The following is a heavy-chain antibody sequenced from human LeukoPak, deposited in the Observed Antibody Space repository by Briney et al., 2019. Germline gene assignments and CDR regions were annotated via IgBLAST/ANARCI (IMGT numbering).Heavy chain of an antibody. D-gene: IGHD3-22*01. V-gene: IGHV3-9*01. J-gene: IGHJ4*02. CDR1: GFTFDDYA. CDR2: ISWNSGSI. Sequence: GGSLRLSCAASGFTFDDYAMHWVRQAPGKGLEWVSGISWNSGSIGYADSVKGRFTISRDNAKNSLYLQMNSLRAEDTALYYCASRNYYDSSGYKFDYWGQGTLVTVSS. CDR3: ASRNYYDSSGYKFDY.